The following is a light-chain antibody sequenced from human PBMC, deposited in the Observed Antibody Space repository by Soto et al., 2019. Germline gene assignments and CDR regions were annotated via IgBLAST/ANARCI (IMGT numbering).Light chain of an antibody. J-gene: IGLJ2*01. CDR3: TSYGGANTLV. V-gene: IGLV2-8*01. CDR2: EVS. CDR1: SRDVGGYNY. Sequence: QSALTQPPSASGSPGQSVTISCTGTSRDVGGYNYVSWYQQHPGKAPKLMIFEVSARPSGVPERFSGSKSGNTASLIVSGLQAEDEADYYCTSYGGANTLVFGGGTKLTVL.